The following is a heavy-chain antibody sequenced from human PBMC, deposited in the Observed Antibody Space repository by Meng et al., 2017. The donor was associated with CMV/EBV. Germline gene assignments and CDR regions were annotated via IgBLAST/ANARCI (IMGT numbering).Heavy chain of an antibody. D-gene: IGHD2-15*01. CDR3: ARDPAWSVITPRRGFDY. Sequence: VQLVRSGAGVKKPGASVKVSCKASGYTFTSYGISWVRQAPGQGLEWMGWISAYNGNTNYAQKLQGRVTMTTDTSTSTAYMELRSLRSDDTAVYYCARDPAWSVITPRRGFDYWGQGTLVTVSS. CDR1: GYTFTSYG. J-gene: IGHJ4*02. CDR2: ISAYNGNT. V-gene: IGHV1-18*01.